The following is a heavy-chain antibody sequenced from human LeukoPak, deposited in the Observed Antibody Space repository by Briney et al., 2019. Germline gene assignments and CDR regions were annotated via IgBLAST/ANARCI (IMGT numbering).Heavy chain of an antibody. V-gene: IGHV3-9*01. CDR1: GFTFDDYA. CDR3: ARGGPGYDASGYYWGLDY. Sequence: GRSLRLSCAASGFTFDDYAMHWVRQAPGKGLEWVSGISWNSGSIGYADSVKGRFTISRDNAKNSVHLQMNSLRVEDTALYYCARGGPGYDASGYYWGLDYWGQGTLVTVSS. CDR2: ISWNSGSI. D-gene: IGHD3-22*01. J-gene: IGHJ4*02.